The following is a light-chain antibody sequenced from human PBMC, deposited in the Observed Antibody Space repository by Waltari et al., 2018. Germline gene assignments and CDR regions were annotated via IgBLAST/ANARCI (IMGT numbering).Light chain of an antibody. J-gene: IGKJ5*01. Sequence: DIQLTQSPSFLSASVGDRVTITCRASQGISSYLAWYQRKPGKAPKLLIYAASTLQSAVPSRFSGSGSGTEFTLTISSLQSEDFATYYCQQLNSYPITFGQGTRLEIK. V-gene: IGKV1-9*01. CDR2: AAS. CDR3: QQLNSYPIT. CDR1: QGISSY.